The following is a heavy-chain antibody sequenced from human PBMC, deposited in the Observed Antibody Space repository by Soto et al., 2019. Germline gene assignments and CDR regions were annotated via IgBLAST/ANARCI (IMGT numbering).Heavy chain of an antibody. V-gene: IGHV1-69*06. Sequence: SVKVSCKASGGTFSSYAISWVRQAPGQGLEWMGGIIPIFGTANYAQKFQGRVTITADKSTSTAYMELSSLRSEDTAVYYCARDRRSGLAVVADYYYYGMDVWGQGTTVTVSS. J-gene: IGHJ6*02. CDR2: IIPIFGTA. D-gene: IGHD2-15*01. CDR3: ARDRRSGLAVVADYYYYGMDV. CDR1: GGTFSSYA.